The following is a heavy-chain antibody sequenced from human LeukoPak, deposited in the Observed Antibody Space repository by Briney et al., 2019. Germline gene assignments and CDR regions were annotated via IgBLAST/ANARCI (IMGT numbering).Heavy chain of an antibody. Sequence: GGSLRLSCAASGFTFSNFGMSWVRQAPGKGLEWVSVIIGNAADKAYADSVKGRFTISRDNSKNTLYLQMNSLTVEDTAVYYCVKDRVPDGRYSVDYWGQGTLVTVSS. CDR3: VKDRVPDGRYSVDY. J-gene: IGHJ4*02. V-gene: IGHV3-23*01. CDR1: GFTFSNFG. D-gene: IGHD3-16*02. CDR2: IIGNAADK.